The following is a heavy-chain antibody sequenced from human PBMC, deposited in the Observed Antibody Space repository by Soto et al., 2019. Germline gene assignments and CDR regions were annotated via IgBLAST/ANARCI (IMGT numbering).Heavy chain of an antibody. CDR1: GYSFTSYL. CDR2: IYPGDSDT. D-gene: IGHD1-1*01. CDR3: ARQKWNYYYYYGMDV. V-gene: IGHV5-51*01. Sequence: GESLKISCKCSGYSFTSYLIVWVRPLPGKGLEWMGIIYPGDSDTRYSPSFQGQVTISADKSISTAYLQWSSLKASDTAMYYCARQKWNYYYYYGMDVWGQGTTVTVSS. J-gene: IGHJ6*02.